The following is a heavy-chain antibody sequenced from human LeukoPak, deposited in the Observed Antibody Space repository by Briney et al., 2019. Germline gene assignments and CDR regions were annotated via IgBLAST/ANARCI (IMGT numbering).Heavy chain of an antibody. Sequence: ASVKVSCKASGYTFTSYGISWVRQAPGQGLEWMGWISAYNGNTNYAQKLQGRVTMTTDTSTSTAYMELRSLRADDTAVYYCATYRVRYYFDFWGQGTLVTVSS. CDR3: ATYRVRYYFDF. D-gene: IGHD4-17*01. CDR2: ISAYNGNT. J-gene: IGHJ4*02. V-gene: IGHV1-18*01. CDR1: GYTFTSYG.